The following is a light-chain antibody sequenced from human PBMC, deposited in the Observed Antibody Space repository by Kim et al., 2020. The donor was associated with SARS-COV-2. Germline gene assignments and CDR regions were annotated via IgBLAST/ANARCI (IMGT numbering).Light chain of an antibody. CDR2: LNSDGSH. V-gene: IGLV4-69*01. CDR1: SGHSSYA. Sequence: QLVLTQSPSASASLGASVKLTCTLSSGHSSYAIAWHQQQPEKGPRYLMNLNSDGSHSKGDGIPDRFTGSSSGAERYLTISSLQSEDEADYYCKTWGTGITVFGGGTQLTVL. CDR3: KTWGTGITV. J-gene: IGLJ3*02.